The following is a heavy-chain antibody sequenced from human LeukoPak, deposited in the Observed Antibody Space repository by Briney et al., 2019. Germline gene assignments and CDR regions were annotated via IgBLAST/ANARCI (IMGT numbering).Heavy chain of an antibody. Sequence: ASVKVSCKASGYTFTSYGISWVRQAPGQGLEWMGWISAYNGNTSYAQKLQGRVTMTTDTSTSTAYMELRSLRSDDTAVYYCARGAHSSSSGDYYYGMDVWGQGTTVTVSS. CDR3: ARGAHSSSSGDYYYGMDV. J-gene: IGHJ6*02. CDR1: GYTFTSYG. CDR2: ISAYNGNT. V-gene: IGHV1-18*01. D-gene: IGHD6-6*01.